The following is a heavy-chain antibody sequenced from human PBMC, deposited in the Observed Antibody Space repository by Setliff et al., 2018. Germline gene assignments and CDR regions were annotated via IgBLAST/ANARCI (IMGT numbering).Heavy chain of an antibody. V-gene: IGHV4-61*09. J-gene: IGHJ4*02. CDR2: IYISGGT. D-gene: IGHD3-16*01. CDR1: GSSITSTSYF. Sequence: PSETLSLTCTVSGSSITSTSYFWHWIRQPAGKGLEWIGHIYISGGTNYNPSLKSRVTMSADRSKNQFSLNLRSVTAADTAIYYCARLYYASRALYFDSWGQGSLVTVS. CDR3: ARLYYASRALYFDS.